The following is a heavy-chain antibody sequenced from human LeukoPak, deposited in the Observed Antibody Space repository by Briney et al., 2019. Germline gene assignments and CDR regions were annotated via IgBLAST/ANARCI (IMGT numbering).Heavy chain of an antibody. Sequence: SETLSLTCTVSGVAVSSGNYYWSWIRQPPGKGLEWIGHIYYTGSTSYNPSLMSRVTMSVDAPENQLSLKVRSVTAADTAVYYCAREEVTSAWFPFDFWGRGALVTVSS. CDR2: IYYTGST. D-gene: IGHD6-19*01. V-gene: IGHV4-61*01. CDR1: GVAVSSGNYY. J-gene: IGHJ4*02. CDR3: AREEVTSAWFPFDF.